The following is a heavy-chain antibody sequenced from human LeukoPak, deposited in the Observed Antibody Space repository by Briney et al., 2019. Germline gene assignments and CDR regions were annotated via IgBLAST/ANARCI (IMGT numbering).Heavy chain of an antibody. CDR3: ARGGQLSSTSWTLYYFDY. V-gene: IGHV3-30*04. Sequence: GGSLRLSCAASGFTFSSYAMHWVRQAPGKGLEWVAVISYDGSNKYYADSVKGRFTISRDDSKNTLYLQMNSLRAEDTAVYYCARGGQLSSTSWTLYYFDYWGQGTLVTVSS. D-gene: IGHD2-2*01. J-gene: IGHJ4*02. CDR2: ISYDGSNK. CDR1: GFTFSSYA.